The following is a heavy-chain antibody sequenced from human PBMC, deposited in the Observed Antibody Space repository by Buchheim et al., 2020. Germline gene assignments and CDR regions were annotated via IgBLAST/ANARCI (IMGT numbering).Heavy chain of an antibody. J-gene: IGHJ4*02. D-gene: IGHD2-21*02. CDR2: ISYDGSNK. CDR1: GFTFSSYA. V-gene: IGHV3-30-3*01. CDR3: ARDTTRGGDCYCGQAY. Sequence: QVQLVESGGGVVQPGRSLRLSCAASGFTFSSYAMHWVRQAPGKGLEWVAVISYDGSNKYYADSVKGRFTISRDNSKNTLYLQMNSLRAEDTAVYYCARDTTRGGDCYCGQAYWGQGTL.